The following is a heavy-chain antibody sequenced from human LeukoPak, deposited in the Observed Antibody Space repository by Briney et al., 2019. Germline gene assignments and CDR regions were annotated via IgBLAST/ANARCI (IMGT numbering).Heavy chain of an antibody. J-gene: IGHJ4*02. CDR2: IKSKTDGGTT. Sequence: GGSLRLSCAASGFTFSNAWMNWVRQAPGKGLEGVGRIKSKTDGGTTDYAAPVKGRFTISRDDSKNTLYLQMNSLKTEDTAVYYCTTGTYYYDTLCDYWGQGTLVTVSS. D-gene: IGHD3-22*01. CDR1: GFTFSNAW. V-gene: IGHV3-15*07. CDR3: TTGTYYYDTLCDY.